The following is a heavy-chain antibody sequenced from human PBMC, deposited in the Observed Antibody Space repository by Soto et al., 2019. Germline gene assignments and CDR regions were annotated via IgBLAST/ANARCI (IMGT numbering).Heavy chain of an antibody. D-gene: IGHD4-17*01. CDR1: GFTFSSYS. J-gene: IGHJ6*02. CDR3: ARSTVTTLVSKKYGMDV. V-gene: IGHV3-48*02. Sequence: EVQLVESGGGLVQPGGSLRLSCAASGFTFSSYSMNWVRQAPGKGLEWVSYISSSSSTIYYADSVKGRFTISRDNAKNSLYLQMNSLRDEDTAVYYCARSTVTTLVSKKYGMDVWGQGTTVTVSS. CDR2: ISSSSSTI.